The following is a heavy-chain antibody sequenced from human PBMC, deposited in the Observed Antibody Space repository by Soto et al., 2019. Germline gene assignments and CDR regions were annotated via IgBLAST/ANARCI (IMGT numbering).Heavy chain of an antibody. J-gene: IGHJ4*02. D-gene: IGHD2-21*01. CDR2: IHYSGST. CDR1: GGSISGSY. Sequence: PSETLSLTCTVSGGSISGSYWSWIRQTPGKVLEWVGYIHYSGSTNYNPSLKSRVTMSVDSAKNQFSLQLSSVTAADTAVYFCTKYSRTDVEGYSFDYWGQGAPVTVYS. V-gene: IGHV4-59*01. CDR3: TKYSRTDVEGYSFDY.